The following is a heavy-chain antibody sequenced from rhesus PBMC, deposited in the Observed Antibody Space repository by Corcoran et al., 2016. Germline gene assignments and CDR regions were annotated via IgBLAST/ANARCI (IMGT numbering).Heavy chain of an antibody. CDR1: GGSISGYY. Sequence: QVQLQESGPGLVKPSETLSLTCAVSGGSISGYYWNWIRHPPGQGLEWIGYIGGCRNGSNPYNHPLKRRVTISTDTSKNQVSLKLSSVTAADTAVYYCARKGCYYEYDYGYYYTSFDYWGQGVLVTVSS. J-gene: IGHJ4*01. CDR2: IGGCRNGSN. V-gene: IGHV4-165*02. D-gene: IGHD3-9*01. CDR3: ARKGCYYEYDYGYYYTSFDY.